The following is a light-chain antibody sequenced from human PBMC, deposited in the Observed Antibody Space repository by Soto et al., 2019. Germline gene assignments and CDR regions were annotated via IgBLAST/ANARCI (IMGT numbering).Light chain of an antibody. V-gene: IGLV1-51*01. CDR2: EDN. CDR1: SSNIGGNS. J-gene: IGLJ1*01. Sequence: QSVMTQPPSVSAAPGQKVTISCSGSSSNIGGNSVSWYQQLPGTAPKLLIYEDNKRPSGIPDRVSGSKSGTSATLGITGFQTGDEADYYCGSWDSSLSAYVFGTGTQVTVL. CDR3: GSWDSSLSAYV.